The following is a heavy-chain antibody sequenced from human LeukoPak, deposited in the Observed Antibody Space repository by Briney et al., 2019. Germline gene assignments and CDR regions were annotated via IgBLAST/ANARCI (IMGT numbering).Heavy chain of an antibody. J-gene: IGHJ3*02. CDR1: GYTLTELS. V-gene: IGHV1-24*01. Sequence: ASVKVSCKVSGYTLTELSMHWVRQAPGKGLEWMGGFDPEDGETIYAQKFQGRVTMTEDTSTDTAYMELRSLRSDDTAVYYCARVYLREYYDFWSGYGPSDAFDIWGQGTMVTVSS. CDR3: ARVYLREYYDFWSGYGPSDAFDI. CDR2: FDPEDGET. D-gene: IGHD3-3*01.